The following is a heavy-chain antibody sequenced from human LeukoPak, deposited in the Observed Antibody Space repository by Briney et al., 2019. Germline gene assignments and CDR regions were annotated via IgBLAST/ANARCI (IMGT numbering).Heavy chain of an antibody. CDR1: GYTFTSYY. CDR3: ARDGGSPDYYYYMDV. D-gene: IGHD3-16*01. J-gene: IGHJ6*03. V-gene: IGHV1-46*01. Sequence: ASVKVSCKASGYTFTSYYMHWVRQAPGQGLEWMGIINPSGGSTSYAQKFQGRVTMTRDMSTSTVYMELSSLRSEDTAVYYCARDGGSPDYYYYMDVWGNGTTVTVSS. CDR2: INPSGGST.